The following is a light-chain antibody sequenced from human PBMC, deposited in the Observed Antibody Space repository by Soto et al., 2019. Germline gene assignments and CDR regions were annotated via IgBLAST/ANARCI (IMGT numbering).Light chain of an antibody. CDR2: GAS. CDR1: HSVNSH. CDR3: QQYKNWPL. Sequence: MMMTQSPATLSVSPGERVTLSCRTSHSVNSHVAWYPQKPGQAPRLLLYGASTRATGIPVRLSGSGFGTEFTLTIRSLQSEDFAVYYCQQYKNWPLFGQGTRLEI. V-gene: IGKV3-15*01. J-gene: IGKJ5*01.